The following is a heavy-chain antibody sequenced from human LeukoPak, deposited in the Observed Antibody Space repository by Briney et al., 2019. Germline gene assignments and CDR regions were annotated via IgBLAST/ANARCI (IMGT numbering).Heavy chain of an antibody. V-gene: IGHV4-59*01. CDR3: ARDFVGAKYYGMDV. D-gene: IGHD1-26*01. Sequence: SETLSLTCTVSGDSISSYYWSWIRQPPGKGLEWIEYVYYRGSTTYNPSLKSRVTISVDTSRNQFSLKLISVTAADTAVYYCARDFVGAKYYGMDVWGQGTTVTVSS. J-gene: IGHJ6*02. CDR2: VYYRGST. CDR1: GDSISSYY.